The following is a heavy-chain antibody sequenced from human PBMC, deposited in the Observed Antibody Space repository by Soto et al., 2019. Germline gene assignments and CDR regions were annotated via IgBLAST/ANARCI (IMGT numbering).Heavy chain of an antibody. CDR3: AREDRDRETGLVPAAIDGMDV. V-gene: IGHV1-69*08. CDR2: IIPIFGIP. CDR1: GGTFSRYS. D-gene: IGHD2-2*01. J-gene: IGHJ6*02. Sequence: QVQLVQSGAEVKKPGSSVKVSCKASGGTFSRYSITWVRQAPGHGLEWIGRIIPIFGIPSYAQKFQGRVTITADESTRTDYMELSSLRSDDTAVYYCAREDRDRETGLVPAAIDGMDVWGQGTTVTVSS.